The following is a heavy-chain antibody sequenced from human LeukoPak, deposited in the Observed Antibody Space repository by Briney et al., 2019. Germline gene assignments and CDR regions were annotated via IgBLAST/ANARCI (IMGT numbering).Heavy chain of an antibody. CDR1: RFTFSSYG. J-gene: IGHJ4*02. D-gene: IGHD3-22*01. Sequence: GGSLRLSCAASRFTFSSYGMHWVRQAPGKGLEWVAVIWYDGSNKYYADSVKGRFTISRDNSKNTLYLQMNSLRAEDTAVYYCARNYYDSSGYCYHDYWGREPWSPSPQ. CDR2: IWYDGSNK. CDR3: ARNYYDSSGYCYHDY. V-gene: IGHV3-33*01.